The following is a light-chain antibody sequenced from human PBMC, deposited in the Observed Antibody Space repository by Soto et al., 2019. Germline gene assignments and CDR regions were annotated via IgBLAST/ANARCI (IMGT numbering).Light chain of an antibody. CDR1: SSDVGGSKY. Sequence: QSVLTQPASVSGSPGQSITISCTGTSSDVGGSKYVSWYQQYPGKVPKLLINKVSNRPSGVSNRFSGSKFGNTASLTIYGLLAEDEADYFCTSSTTDSLYVFGTGTKLTVL. V-gene: IGLV2-14*01. CDR2: KVS. CDR3: TSSTTDSLYV. J-gene: IGLJ1*01.